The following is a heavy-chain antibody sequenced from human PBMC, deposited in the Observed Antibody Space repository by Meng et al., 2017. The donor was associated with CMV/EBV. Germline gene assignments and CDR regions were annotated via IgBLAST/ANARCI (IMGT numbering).Heavy chain of an antibody. Sequence: SETLSLTCAVYGGSFSGYYWSWNRQPPGKGLEWIGEINHSGSTNYNPSLKSRVTISVDTSKNQFSLKLSSVTAADTAVYYCARFPKIHYYYYYGMDVWGQGTTVTVSS. CDR1: GGSFSGYY. J-gene: IGHJ6*02. CDR2: INHSGST. CDR3: ARFPKIHYYYYYGMDV. V-gene: IGHV4-34*01.